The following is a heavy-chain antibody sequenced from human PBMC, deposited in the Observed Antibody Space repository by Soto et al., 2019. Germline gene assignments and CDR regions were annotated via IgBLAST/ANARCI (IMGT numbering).Heavy chain of an antibody. CDR3: ARWSRNYYDSSGILNAVDY. Sequence: GGSLRLSCAASGFTFSSYAMHWVRQAPGKGLEWVAVISYDGSNKYYADSVKGRFTISRDNSKNTLYLQMNSLRAEDTAVYYCARWSRNYYDSSGILNAVDYWGQGTLVTVSS. CDR2: ISYDGSNK. D-gene: IGHD3-22*01. CDR1: GFTFSSYA. J-gene: IGHJ4*02. V-gene: IGHV3-30-3*01.